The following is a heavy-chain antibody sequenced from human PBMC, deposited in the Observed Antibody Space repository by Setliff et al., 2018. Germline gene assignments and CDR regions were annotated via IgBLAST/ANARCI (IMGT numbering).Heavy chain of an antibody. D-gene: IGHD3-22*01. Sequence: GASVKVSCKASGYTFTSYYVHWVRQAPGQGLEWMGLINLGGGSTSYAQKFQGRVTMTADTSTSTAYMELSSLRSEDTAVYYCARKQYYYDSSGQNWFDPWGQGTLVTVSS. CDR2: INLGGGST. J-gene: IGHJ5*02. CDR3: ARKQYYYDSSGQNWFDP. V-gene: IGHV1-46*01. CDR1: GYTFTSYY.